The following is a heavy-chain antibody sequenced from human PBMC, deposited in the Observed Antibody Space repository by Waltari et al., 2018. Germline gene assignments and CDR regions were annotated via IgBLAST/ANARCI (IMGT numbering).Heavy chain of an antibody. CDR3: ARGRREYYDSSGYLGPVFSY. D-gene: IGHD3-22*01. V-gene: IGHV4-34*01. CDR1: GGSFSGYY. Sequence: QVQLQQWGAGLLKPSETLSLTCAVYGGSFSGYYWSWIRQPPGKGLEWIGEINHSGSTNYNPSLKSRVTISVDTSKNQFSLKLSSVTAADTAVYYCARGRREYYDSSGYLGPVFSYWGHGTLVTVSS. J-gene: IGHJ4*01. CDR2: INHSGST.